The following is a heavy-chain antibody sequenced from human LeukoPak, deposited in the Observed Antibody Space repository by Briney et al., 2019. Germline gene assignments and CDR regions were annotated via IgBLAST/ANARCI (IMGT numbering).Heavy chain of an antibody. CDR3: ARDYRPGYCSSTSCYAAWLDP. V-gene: IGHV3-21*01. CDR1: GFTFSSYS. CDR2: ISSSSSYI. Sequence: PGGSLRLSCAASGFTFSSYSMNWVRQAPGKGLEWVSSISSSSSYIYYADSVKGRFTISRDNAKNSLYLQMNSLRAEDTAVYYCARDYRPGYCSSTSCYAAWLDPWGQGTLVTVSS. D-gene: IGHD2-2*01. J-gene: IGHJ5*02.